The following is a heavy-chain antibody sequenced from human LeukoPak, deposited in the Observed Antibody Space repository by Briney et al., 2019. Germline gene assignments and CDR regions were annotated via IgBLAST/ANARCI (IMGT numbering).Heavy chain of an antibody. CDR3: ANLTILSMAVAGTGGGY. J-gene: IGHJ4*02. CDR1: GGSISSYY. D-gene: IGHD6-19*01. CDR2: IYYSGST. Sequence: PSETLSLTCTVSGGSISSYYWSWIRQPPGKGLEWIGYIYYSGSTNYNPSLKSRVTISVDTSKNQFSLKLSSVTAADTAVYYCANLTILSMAVAGTGGGYWGQGTLVTVSS. V-gene: IGHV4-59*01.